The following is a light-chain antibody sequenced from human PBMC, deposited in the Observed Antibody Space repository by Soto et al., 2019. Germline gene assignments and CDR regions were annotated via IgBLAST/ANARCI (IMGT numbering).Light chain of an antibody. CDR3: CSYEGGHTFGGI. J-gene: IGLJ2*01. CDR2: DIN. V-gene: IGLV2-11*01. Sequence: QSALTQPRSVSGAPGQSVAISCTGTSSNVGAYNYVSWYQQHPGKAPKLMIYDINQRPSGVPDRFSGYKSGNTASLTISGLQSEDEEDYYCCSYEGGHTFGGIFGGGTQLTVL. CDR1: SSNVGAYNY.